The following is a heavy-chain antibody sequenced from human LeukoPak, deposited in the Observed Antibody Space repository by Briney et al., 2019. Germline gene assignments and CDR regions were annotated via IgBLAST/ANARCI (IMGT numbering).Heavy chain of an antibody. D-gene: IGHD2-2*01. J-gene: IGHJ5*02. CDR2: IYTSGST. V-gene: IGHV4-4*07. CDR1: GGSISSYY. CDR3: ARDLSEAVVAPAAIGFDP. Sequence: PSETLSLTCTASGGSISSYYWSWIRQPAGKGLEWIGRIYTSGSTNYNPSLKSRVTMSVDTSKNPFSLKLSSVTAADTAVYYCARDLSEAVVAPAAIGFDPWGQGTLVTVSS.